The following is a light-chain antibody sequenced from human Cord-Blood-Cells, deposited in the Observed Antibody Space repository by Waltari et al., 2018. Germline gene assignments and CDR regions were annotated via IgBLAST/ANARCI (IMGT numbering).Light chain of an antibody. CDR1: SSDVGSYNL. CDR2: EVS. V-gene: IGLV2-23*02. CDR3: CSYAGSSTLV. J-gene: IGLJ3*02. Sequence: QSALTQPASVSGSPGQSITISCTGTSSDVGSYNLVSWYQQHPGKAPKLMIYEVSKRSSGVSNLVSGSKSGNTASLTISGLQAEDEADYYCCSYAGSSTLVFGGGTKLTVL.